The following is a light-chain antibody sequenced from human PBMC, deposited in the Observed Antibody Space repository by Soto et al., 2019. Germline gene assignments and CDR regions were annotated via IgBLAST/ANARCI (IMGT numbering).Light chain of an antibody. CDR2: DSS. CDR3: QQFGDWPS. J-gene: IGKJ1*01. V-gene: IGKV3D-15*01. CDR1: QSVSSH. Sequence: EIRMTQSPATLSVSPGDNATLSCRASQSVSSHVVWYQQKPGQAPRLLISDSSTRAPGIPARFSGSGSGTEFTLTISCLQSDDFAVYYCQQFGDWPSFGLGTKVEI.